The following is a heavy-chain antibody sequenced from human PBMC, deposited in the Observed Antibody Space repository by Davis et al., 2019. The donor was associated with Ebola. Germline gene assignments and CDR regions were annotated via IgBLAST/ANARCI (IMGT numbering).Heavy chain of an antibody. CDR3: ARLGALGIVTTTFYFDY. CDR1: GGSISSYY. Sequence: PSETLSLTCSVSGGSISSYYWSWIRQPPGKGLEWIGYIYYSGSTDYNPSLKSRVSISLDTSKNQFSLKLSAVTAADTAVYYCARLGALGIVTTTFYFDYWGQGTLVAVSS. CDR2: IYYSGST. V-gene: IGHV4-59*08. J-gene: IGHJ4*02. D-gene: IGHD5-12*01.